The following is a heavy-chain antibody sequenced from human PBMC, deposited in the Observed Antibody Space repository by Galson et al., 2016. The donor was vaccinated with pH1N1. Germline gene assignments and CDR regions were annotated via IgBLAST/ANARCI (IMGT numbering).Heavy chain of an antibody. V-gene: IGHV2-70*04. CDR2: IDWDDGK. J-gene: IGHJ6*02. Sequence: PALVKPTQTLKLTCTFSGFSLSTFGVRVSWIRQSPGKALEWLARIDWDDGKFYSPSLKTRLTISKDTSKDQVVLTMTNMDPVNTGTYYCARMGVASGGRYYYGMDVWGQGTTVTVSS. D-gene: IGHD3-10*01. CDR1: GFSLSTFGVR. CDR3: ARMGVASGGRYYYGMDV.